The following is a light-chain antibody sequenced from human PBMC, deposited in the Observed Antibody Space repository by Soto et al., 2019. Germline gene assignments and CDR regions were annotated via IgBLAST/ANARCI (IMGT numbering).Light chain of an antibody. CDR2: EVS. J-gene: IGLJ1*01. Sequence: QSALTQPASASASPGQSITISCTGTSSDIGDYNYVSWYQQYPDKAPKLIIFEVSERHSVVSSRFSGSKSVNTASLTISGLRTEDEADYFCSSYRRTSSFVFGTGTELTGL. CDR1: SSDIGDYNY. CDR3: SSYRRTSSFV. V-gene: IGLV2-14*01.